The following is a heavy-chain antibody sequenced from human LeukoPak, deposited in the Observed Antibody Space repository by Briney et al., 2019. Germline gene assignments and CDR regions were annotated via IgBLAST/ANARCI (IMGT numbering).Heavy chain of an antibody. CDR3: TTYGSGRKFDY. V-gene: IGHV3-53*01. Sequence: GGSLRLSCAASRVTVSSNYMTWVRQAPGKGLEWVSLLYTDDRPFYADSVKGRFTISRDNSNRTVFLQMNSLKSEDTAVYYCTTYGSGRKFDYWGQGILVTVSS. CDR1: RVTVSSNY. CDR2: LYTDDRP. D-gene: IGHD3-10*01. J-gene: IGHJ4*02.